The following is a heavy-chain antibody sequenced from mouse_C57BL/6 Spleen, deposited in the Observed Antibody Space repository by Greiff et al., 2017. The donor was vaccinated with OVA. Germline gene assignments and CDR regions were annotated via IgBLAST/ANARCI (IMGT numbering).Heavy chain of an antibody. CDR1: GYTFTSYW. CDR3: ARSGANWDGFAY. J-gene: IGHJ3*01. Sequence: VQLQQPGAELVKPGASVKLSCKASGYTFTSYWMQWVKQRPGQGLEWIGEIDPSDSYTNYNQKFKGKATLTVDTSSSAASMQLSSLTSEDSAVYYCARSGANWDGFAYWGQGTLVTVSA. D-gene: IGHD4-1*01. CDR2: IDPSDSYT. V-gene: IGHV1-50*01.